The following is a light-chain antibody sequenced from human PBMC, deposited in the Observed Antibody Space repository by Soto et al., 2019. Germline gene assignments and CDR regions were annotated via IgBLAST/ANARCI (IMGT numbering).Light chain of an antibody. Sequence: EIVLTQSPGTLSLSPGERATLSCRASQSVSSNSLAWYQQRPGQAPRLLIYGASSRATGIPDRCSGSGSGTDFTLTISRLEPEDFAVYYCQQYGSSPRTFGQGTKVEIK. CDR1: QSVSSNS. CDR2: GAS. J-gene: IGKJ1*01. CDR3: QQYGSSPRT. V-gene: IGKV3-20*01.